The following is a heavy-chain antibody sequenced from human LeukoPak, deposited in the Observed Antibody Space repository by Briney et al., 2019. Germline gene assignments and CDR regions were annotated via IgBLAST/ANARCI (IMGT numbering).Heavy chain of an antibody. V-gene: IGHV3-30*03. CDR1: GFTFSSYG. J-gene: IGHJ6*03. CDR3: AGYCSSTSCYPWLYYYYMDV. D-gene: IGHD2-2*01. CDR2: ISYDGSNK. Sequence: PGGSLRLSCAASGFTFSSYGMHWVRQAPGKGLEWVAVISYDGSNKYYADSVKGRFTISRDNSKNTLYLQMNSLRAEDTAVYYCAGYCSSTSCYPWLYYYYMDVWGKGTTVTVSS.